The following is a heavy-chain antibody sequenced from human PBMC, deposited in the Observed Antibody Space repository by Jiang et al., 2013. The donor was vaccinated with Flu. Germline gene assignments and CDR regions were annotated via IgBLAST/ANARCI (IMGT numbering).Heavy chain of an antibody. CDR3: ARSNYYDSSGEYYYYGMDV. CDR2: ISYDGSNK. CDR1: GFTFSSYA. Sequence: VQPGRSLRLSCAASGFTFSSYAMHWVRQAPGKGLEWVAVISYDGSNKYYADSVKGRFTISRDNSKNTLYLQMNSLRAEDTAVYYCARSNYYDSSGEYYYYGMDVWGQGTTVTVSS. D-gene: IGHD3-22*01. V-gene: IGHV3-30*04. J-gene: IGHJ6*02.